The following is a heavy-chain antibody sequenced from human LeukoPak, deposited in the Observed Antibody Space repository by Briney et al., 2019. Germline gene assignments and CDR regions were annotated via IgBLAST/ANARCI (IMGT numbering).Heavy chain of an antibody. CDR3: ATFEGAT. V-gene: IGHV4-39*01. Sequence: SETLSLTCTVSGGSISSAPYYWAWIRQPPGKGLEWIGSISYSGSPYYTPSLKSRVTISVDPSKKQFSLKMSSVTAADTAAYHCATFEGATWGQGTLVTVSS. CDR1: GGSISSAPYY. D-gene: IGHD3-10*01. J-gene: IGHJ5*02. CDR2: ISYSGSP.